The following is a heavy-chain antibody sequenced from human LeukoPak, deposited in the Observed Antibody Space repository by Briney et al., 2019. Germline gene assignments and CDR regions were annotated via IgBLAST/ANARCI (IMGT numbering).Heavy chain of an antibody. CDR1: GFTFSSYA. V-gene: IGHV3-23*01. J-gene: IGHJ4*02. D-gene: IGHD1-26*01. CDR3: AKGRSVRGSYWNY. CDR2: ISGSGGST. Sequence: PGGSLRLSCAASGFTFSSYAMSWVRQAPGKGLEWVSAISGSGGSTYYADSVKGRFTISRDNSKNTLYLQMNSLRVEDTAVYYCAKGRSVRGSYWNYWGQGTLVTVSS.